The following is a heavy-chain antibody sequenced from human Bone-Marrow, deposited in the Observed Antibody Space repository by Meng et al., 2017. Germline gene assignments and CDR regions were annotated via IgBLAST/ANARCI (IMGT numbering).Heavy chain of an antibody. V-gene: IGHV4-59*01. D-gene: IGHD5-18*01. CDR3: ARELPRGYSYGYALDY. CDR1: GYSIRSNYY. Sequence: SETLSLTCTLSGYSIRSNYYWGWIRQPPGKGLEWIGYIYYSGSTNYNPSLKSRVTISVDTSKNQFSLKLSSVTAADTAVYYCARELPRGYSYGYALDYWGQGTLVTVSS. CDR2: IYYSGST. J-gene: IGHJ4*02.